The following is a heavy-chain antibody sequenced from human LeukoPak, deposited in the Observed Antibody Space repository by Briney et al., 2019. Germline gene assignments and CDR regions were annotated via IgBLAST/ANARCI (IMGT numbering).Heavy chain of an antibody. CDR1: GFPFSTYA. Sequence: GSLRISCAASGFPFSTYAMNWVRQAPGKGLEWVSVITGSGGFTQYTDSVKGRFTISRDNSKNTVYLQMNSLRVEDTALYYCVRSLDYWGQGTLVTVSS. CDR3: VRSLDY. V-gene: IGHV3-23*01. CDR2: ITGSGGFT. J-gene: IGHJ4*02.